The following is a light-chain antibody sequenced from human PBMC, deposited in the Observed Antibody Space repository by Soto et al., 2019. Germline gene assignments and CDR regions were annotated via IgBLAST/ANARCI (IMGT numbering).Light chain of an antibody. CDR2: GAS. J-gene: IGKJ2*01. CDR3: QQYGSSPPNT. V-gene: IGKV3-20*01. CDR1: QSISSSY. Sequence: IVLTQSPGTLSFSPGERATLSCRASQSISSSYLAWYQQKPGQAPRLLIYGASSRATGIPDRFSGSGSGTDFTLTISRLEPEDFAVYYCQQYGSSPPNTFGQGTKLEIK.